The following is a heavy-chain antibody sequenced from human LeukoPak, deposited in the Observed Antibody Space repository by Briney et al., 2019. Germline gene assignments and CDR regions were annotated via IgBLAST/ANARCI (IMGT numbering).Heavy chain of an antibody. CDR1: GFTFSNAW. Sequence: GGSLRLSCAASGFTFSNAWMSWVRQAPGKGLEWVGRIKSKTDGGTTDYAAPVKGRFTISRDDSKNTLYLQMNSLKTEDTAVYYCTTDLGRYYGSGSYEYYYYMDVWGKGTTVTVSS. CDR3: TTDLGRYYGSGSYEYYYYMDV. V-gene: IGHV3-15*01. CDR2: IKSKTDGGTT. D-gene: IGHD3-10*01. J-gene: IGHJ6*03.